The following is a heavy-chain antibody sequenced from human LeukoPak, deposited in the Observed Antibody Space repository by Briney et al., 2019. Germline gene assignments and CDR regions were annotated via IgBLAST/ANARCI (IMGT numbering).Heavy chain of an antibody. V-gene: IGHV3-30*18. J-gene: IGHJ4*02. CDR3: ANLVVPDY. Sequence: GGSLRLSCAASGFTFSSYGMHWVRQAPGKGLEWVAVISYDGSNKYYADSVKGRFTISRDNSKNTLYLQMNSLRAEDTAVYYCANLVVPDYWGQGTLVTVSS. D-gene: IGHD2-2*01. CDR2: ISYDGSNK. CDR1: GFTFSSYG.